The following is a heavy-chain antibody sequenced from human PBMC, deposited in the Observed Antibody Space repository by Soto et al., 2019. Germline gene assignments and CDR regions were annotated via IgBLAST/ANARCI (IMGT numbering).Heavy chain of an antibody. D-gene: IGHD3-22*01. J-gene: IGHJ4*02. V-gene: IGHV3-48*01. CDR2: ISSSSSTI. CDR3: ARLVYDSSGYRPG. Sequence: GWCLEISCAASGFTLFSYGMTWARQGPGKGLEWVSYISSSSSTIFYTDSVKGRFTVSRDNAKNTMYLQLNSLRAEDTAVYYCARLVYDSSGYRPGWCQGTLLIFSS. CDR1: GFTLFSYG.